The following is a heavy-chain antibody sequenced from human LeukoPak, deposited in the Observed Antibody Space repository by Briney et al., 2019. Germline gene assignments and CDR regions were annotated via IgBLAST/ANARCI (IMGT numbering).Heavy chain of an antibody. J-gene: IGHJ4*02. Sequence: SETLSLTCTVSGDSISSYYWSWIRQHPGKGLEWIGYIYYSGSTYYNPSLKSRVTISVDTSKNQFSLKLSSVTAADTAVYYCARTDYDSSGYHLDYWGQGTLVTVSS. D-gene: IGHD3-22*01. CDR1: GDSISSYY. CDR2: IYYSGST. V-gene: IGHV4-59*06. CDR3: ARTDYDSSGYHLDY.